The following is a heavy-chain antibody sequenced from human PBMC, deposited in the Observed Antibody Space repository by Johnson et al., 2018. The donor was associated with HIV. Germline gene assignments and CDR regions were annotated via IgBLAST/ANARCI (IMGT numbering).Heavy chain of an antibody. V-gene: IGHV3-20*04. J-gene: IGHJ3*02. CDR2: INWNGGST. CDR3: ARRGLANAFDI. Sequence: VQLVESGGGLVQPGRSLRLSCAVSGFTFGDYGMSWVRQAPGKGLEWVSGINWNGGSTGYADSVKGRFTIYRDNAKNSLYLQMNSLRAEDTAVYYCARRGLANAFDIWGQGTMVTVSS. CDR1: GFTFGDYG. D-gene: IGHD3-10*01.